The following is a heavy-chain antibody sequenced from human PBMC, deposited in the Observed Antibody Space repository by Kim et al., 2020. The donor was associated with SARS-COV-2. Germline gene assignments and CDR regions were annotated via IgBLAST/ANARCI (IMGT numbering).Heavy chain of an antibody. V-gene: IGHV4-31*02. D-gene: IGHD2-2*01. Sequence: PSLKSRVTITVDTSKNQLSLKLSSVTAADTAVYYCAGGGTSCCTDDAFDIWGQETMVTISS. CDR3: AGGGTSCCTDDAFDI. J-gene: IGHJ3*02.